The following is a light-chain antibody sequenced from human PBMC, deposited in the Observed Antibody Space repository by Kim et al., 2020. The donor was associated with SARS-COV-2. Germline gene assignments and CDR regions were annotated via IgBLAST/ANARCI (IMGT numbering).Light chain of an antibody. J-gene: IGKJ1*01. Sequence: DIQMTQSPSPLSASVGDRVTITCRASQGISNYLAWYQQKPGKAPKLLIYAASTLQSGVPSRFSGSRSGTDFTLTISSLQAEDVATYYCQRYNSALWTFGPGTKVDIK. CDR1: QGISNY. CDR2: AAS. V-gene: IGKV1-27*01. CDR3: QRYNSALWT.